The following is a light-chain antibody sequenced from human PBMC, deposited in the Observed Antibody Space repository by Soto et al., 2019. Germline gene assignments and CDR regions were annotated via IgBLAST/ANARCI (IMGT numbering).Light chain of an antibody. Sequence: QSALAQPASVSGSPGQSITISCTGTSSDVGGYKYVSWYQQHPGKAPKLMIYEVSNRPSGVSNRFSGSKSGNMASLTISGLQAEDQADYYCSSYTSSSPSIFGPGPTGTVL. J-gene: IGLJ1*01. CDR1: SSDVGGYKY. CDR2: EVS. CDR3: SSYTSSSPSI. V-gene: IGLV2-14*01.